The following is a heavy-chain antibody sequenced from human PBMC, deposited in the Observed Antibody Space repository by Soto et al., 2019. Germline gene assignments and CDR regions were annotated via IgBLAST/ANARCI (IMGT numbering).Heavy chain of an antibody. J-gene: IGHJ5*02. CDR1: GGTFSSYT. CDR3: ARGDDRSWFVP. V-gene: IGHV1-69*02. Sequence: QVQLVQSGAEVKKPGSSVKVSCKASGGTFSSYTISWVRQAPGQGLEWMGRIIPILGIANYAQKFQGRVTITADKSTSTAYMELSSLRSEETAVYSCARGDDRSWFVPWGQGALVTVSS. CDR2: IIPILGIA. D-gene: IGHD3-22*01.